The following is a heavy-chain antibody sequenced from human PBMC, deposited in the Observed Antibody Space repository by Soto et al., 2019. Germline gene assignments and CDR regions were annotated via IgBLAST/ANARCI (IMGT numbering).Heavy chain of an antibody. CDR2: ISYDGSNK. J-gene: IGHJ1*01. Sequence: GGSLRLSCAVSGFTFSSYGMHWVRQAPGKGLEWVAVISYDGSNKYYADSVKGRFTISRDNSKNTLYLQMNSLRAEDTAVYYCATHRYSGSYYRYFQHWGQGT. CDR1: GFTFSSYG. CDR3: ATHRYSGSYYRYFQH. V-gene: IGHV3-30*03. D-gene: IGHD1-26*01.